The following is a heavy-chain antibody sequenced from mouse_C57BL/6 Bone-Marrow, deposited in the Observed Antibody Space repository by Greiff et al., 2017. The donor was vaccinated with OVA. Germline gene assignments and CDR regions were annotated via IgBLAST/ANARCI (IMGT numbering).Heavy chain of an antibody. CDR3: AKSKAYYSNYDAMDY. CDR1: GYTFTDYY. J-gene: IGHJ4*01. D-gene: IGHD2-5*01. CDR2: IFPGSGST. V-gene: IGHV1-75*01. Sequence: QVQLQQSGPELVKPGASVKISCKASGYTFTDYYINWVKQRPGQGLEWIGWIFPGSGSTYYNEKFKGKATLTVDKSSSTAYMLLSSLTSEDSAVYFCAKSKAYYSNYDAMDYWGQGTSVTVSS.